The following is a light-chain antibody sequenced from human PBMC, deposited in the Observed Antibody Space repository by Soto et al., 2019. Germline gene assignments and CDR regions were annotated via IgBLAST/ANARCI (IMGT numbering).Light chain of an antibody. CDR1: SSDVGGYNY. V-gene: IGLV2-8*01. CDR3: SSFAGGNIYV. Sequence: QSALTQPPSASGSPGQSVTISCTGTSSDVGGYNYVSWHQQHPGKAPKLIIYDVTKRPSGVPDRFSGSKSGYTASLTVSGLQAEDEADYDCSSFAGGNIYVFGTGTKVTVL. CDR2: DVT. J-gene: IGLJ1*01.